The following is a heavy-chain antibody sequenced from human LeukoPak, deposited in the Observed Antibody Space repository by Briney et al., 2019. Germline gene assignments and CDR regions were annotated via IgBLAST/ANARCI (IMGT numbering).Heavy chain of an antibody. D-gene: IGHD5-18*01. CDR1: GFTFSNAW. CDR2: IKSKTDGGTT. V-gene: IGHV3-15*01. J-gene: IGHJ4*02. Sequence: PGGSLRLSCAASGFTFSNAWMSWVRQAPGKGLEWVGRIKSKTDGGTTDYAAPVKGRFTISRDDSKNTLYLQMNSLRVEDTAVYYCARDGDSAVATRVFDYWGQGTLVTVSS. CDR3: ARDGDSAVATRVFDY.